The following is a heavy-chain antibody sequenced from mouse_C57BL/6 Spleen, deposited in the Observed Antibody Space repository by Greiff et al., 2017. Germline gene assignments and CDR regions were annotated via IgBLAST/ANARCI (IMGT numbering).Heavy chain of an antibody. Sequence: VQLQQPGAELVKPGASVKLSCKASGYTFTSYWMQWVKQRPGQGLEWIGEIDPSDSYTNYNQKFKGKATLTVDTSSSTAYMQLSSLTSEDSAVYYCAREGGREFAYWGQGTLVTVSA. V-gene: IGHV1-50*01. J-gene: IGHJ3*01. CDR3: AREGGREFAY. CDR1: GYTFTSYW. CDR2: IDPSDSYT. D-gene: IGHD3-3*01.